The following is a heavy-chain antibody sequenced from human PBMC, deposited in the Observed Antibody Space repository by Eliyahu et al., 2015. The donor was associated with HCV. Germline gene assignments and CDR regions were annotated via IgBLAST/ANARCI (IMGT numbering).Heavy chain of an antibody. CDR3: ARGGYYDSSGYYDMGEDAFDI. V-gene: IGHV4-31*03. CDR2: IYYSGST. Sequence: QVQLQESGPGLVKPSQTLSLXCTVSGGSLSSGXYYWXWIRQHPGKGLEWIGYIYYSGSTYYNPSLKSRVTISVDTSKNQFSLKLSSVTAADTAVYYCARGGYYDSSGYYDMGEDAFDIWGQGTMVTVSS. J-gene: IGHJ3*02. D-gene: IGHD3-22*01. CDR1: GGSLSSGXYY.